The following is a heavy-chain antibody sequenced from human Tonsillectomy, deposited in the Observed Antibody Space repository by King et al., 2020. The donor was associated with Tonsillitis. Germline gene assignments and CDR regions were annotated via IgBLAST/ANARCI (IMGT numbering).Heavy chain of an antibody. D-gene: IGHD6-13*01. CDR3: ARGDISSWYGGVFDI. J-gene: IGHJ3*02. Sequence: VQLVESGGGLVQLGGSLRLSCAASGFTFSSYWMHWVRQAPGKGLVWVSRINSDGSSTSYADSVKGRFTISRDNAKNTLYLQMNSLRAEDTAVYYCARGDISSWYGGVFDIWGQGTMVTVSS. CDR1: GFTFSSYW. V-gene: IGHV3-74*02. CDR2: INSDGSST.